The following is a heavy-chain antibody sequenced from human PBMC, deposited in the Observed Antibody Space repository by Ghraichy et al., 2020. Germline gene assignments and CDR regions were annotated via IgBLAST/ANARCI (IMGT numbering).Heavy chain of an antibody. J-gene: IGHJ4*02. CDR3: ATAPQGTYYDYVWGSYRRTEDFDY. Sequence: GGSLRLSCAASGFTFSSYAMSWVRQAPGKGLEWVSAMTGSGGSTYYADSVKGRFTISRDNSMNTLYLQMNSLRAEDTAVYYCATAPQGTYYDYVWGSYRRTEDFDYWGQGTLVTVSS. D-gene: IGHD3-16*02. CDR1: GFTFSSYA. V-gene: IGHV3-23*01. CDR2: MTGSGGST.